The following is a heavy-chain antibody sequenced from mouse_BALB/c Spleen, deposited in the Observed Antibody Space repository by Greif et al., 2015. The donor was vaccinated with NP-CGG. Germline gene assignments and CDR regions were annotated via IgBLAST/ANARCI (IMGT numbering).Heavy chain of an antibody. Sequence: QVQLQQSGPGLVAPSQSLSITCTVSGFSLTSYGVSWARQPPGKGLEWLGVIWGDGSTNYHSALTSRLSISKDNSKSQVFLKLNSLQTDDTATYYCAKGGDGYAMDYWGQGTSVTVSS. CDR2: IWGDGST. CDR3: AKGGDGYAMDY. V-gene: IGHV2-3*01. CDR1: GFSLTSYG. J-gene: IGHJ4*01.